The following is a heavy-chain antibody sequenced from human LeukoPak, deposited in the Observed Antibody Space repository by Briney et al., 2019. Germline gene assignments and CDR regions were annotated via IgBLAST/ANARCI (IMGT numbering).Heavy chain of an antibody. CDR3: AKGGSYYVSYFDY. CDR1: GFTFDDYA. Sequence: PGRSLRLSCAASGFTFDDYAMHWVRQAPGKGLEWVSGISWNSGSIGYADSVKGRFTISRDNAKNSLYLQMNSPRAEDTALYYCAKGGSYYVSYFDYWGQGTLVTVSS. V-gene: IGHV3-9*01. CDR2: ISWNSGSI. J-gene: IGHJ4*02. D-gene: IGHD1-26*01.